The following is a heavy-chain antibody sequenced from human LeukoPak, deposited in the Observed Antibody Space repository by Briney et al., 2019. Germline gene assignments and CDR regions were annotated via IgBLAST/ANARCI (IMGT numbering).Heavy chain of an antibody. CDR2: ISSRSSYI. J-gene: IGHJ3*02. V-gene: IGHV3-21*01. D-gene: IGHD1-1*01. CDR1: GFTFNSYS. CDR3: ARERTKGGSDAFDI. Sequence: GGSLRLSCAASGFTFNSYSMNWVRQAPGKGLEWVSSISSRSSYIYYADSVKGRFTISRDNAKNSLYLQMNSPRVEDTAVYYCARERTKGGSDAFDIWGQGTMVTVSS.